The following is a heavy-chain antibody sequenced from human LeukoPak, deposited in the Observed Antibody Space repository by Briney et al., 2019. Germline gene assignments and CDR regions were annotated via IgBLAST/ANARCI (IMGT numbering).Heavy chain of an antibody. J-gene: IGHJ4*02. Sequence: PGGSLRLSCAASGFTFSSYWMSWVRQAPGKGLEWVANIMQDGSEKYYVDSVKGRFTISRDNAKNSLYLQMNSLRADDTAVYYCARGARFGSGNYYSEIDYWGQGTLVTVSS. CDR2: IMQDGSEK. V-gene: IGHV3-7*01. D-gene: IGHD3-10*01. CDR1: GFTFSSYW. CDR3: ARGARFGSGNYYSEIDY.